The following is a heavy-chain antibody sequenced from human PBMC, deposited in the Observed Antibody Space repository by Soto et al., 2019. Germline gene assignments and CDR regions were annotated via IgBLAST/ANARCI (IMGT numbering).Heavy chain of an antibody. CDR3: ARDDYDSSGYYYVDY. V-gene: IGHV3-33*01. Sequence: PGGSLRLSCAASGFTFSSYGMHWVRQAPGKGLEWVAVIWYDGSNKYYADSLKGRFTISRDNSKKTLYLQVNSLRAEDTAGYFCARDDYDSSGYYYVDYWGQGTLVTVSS. CDR2: IWYDGSNK. J-gene: IGHJ4*02. D-gene: IGHD3-22*01. CDR1: GFTFSSYG.